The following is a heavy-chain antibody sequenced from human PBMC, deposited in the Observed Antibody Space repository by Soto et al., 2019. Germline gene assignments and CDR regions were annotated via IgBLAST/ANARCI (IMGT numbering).Heavy chain of an antibody. V-gene: IGHV3-23*01. Sequence: PGGSLRLSCAASGFSFASYAMNWVRQAPGKGQEWVSGIRGSGGSTYYADSVKGRFTISRDNSKNTLYLQLSSLRVEDTAVYYCAKGFGISWQYYLDYWGQGTLVTVSS. CDR3: AKGFGISWQYYLDY. D-gene: IGHD3-10*01. CDR2: IRGSGGST. CDR1: GFSFASYA. J-gene: IGHJ4*02.